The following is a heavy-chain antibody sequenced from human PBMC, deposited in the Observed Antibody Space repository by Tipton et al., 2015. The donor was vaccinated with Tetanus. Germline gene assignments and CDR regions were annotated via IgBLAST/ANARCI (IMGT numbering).Heavy chain of an antibody. D-gene: IGHD2-8*01. Sequence: QLVQSGADVKKPEESLKISCKGSGYIFNNYWIGWVRQMPGKGLEWMGIIYPGDSDTRYSPSFQGQVTISVDKSISTAYLQWSSLKASDTSMFYCARAHCSDGVCNFDYWGQGALVTVAS. CDR2: IYPGDSDT. J-gene: IGHJ4*02. V-gene: IGHV5-51*01. CDR1: GYIFNNYW. CDR3: ARAHCSDGVCNFDY.